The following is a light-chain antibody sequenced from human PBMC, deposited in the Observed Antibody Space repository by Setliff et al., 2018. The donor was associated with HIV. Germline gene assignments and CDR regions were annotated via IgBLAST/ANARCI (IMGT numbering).Light chain of an antibody. V-gene: IGKV1-27*01. J-gene: IGKJ1*01. Sequence: DIQMTQSPSSLSASVGDRVTITCRASQGISNLLAWYQQKSGKAPKLLISAASTLQSGVPSRFSGSGSGTDFTLTISSLQPEDVASSYCQRHDNDPWTVGQGTKVDIK. CDR3: QRHDNDPWT. CDR1: QGISNL. CDR2: AAS.